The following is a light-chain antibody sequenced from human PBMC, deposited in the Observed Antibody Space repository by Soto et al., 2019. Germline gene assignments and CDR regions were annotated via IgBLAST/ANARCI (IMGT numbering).Light chain of an antibody. V-gene: IGKV3-15*01. Sequence: EIVLTQSPATLSLSPGERATLSCGSSQSVSNNYLAWYQQKPGQAPRLLILGASTRATGIPARFSGSGSGTEFTLTISSLQSEDFAVYYCKQYNTWPPFTFGQGTRLEIK. CDR1: QSVSNN. CDR2: GAS. CDR3: KQYNTWPPFT. J-gene: IGKJ5*01.